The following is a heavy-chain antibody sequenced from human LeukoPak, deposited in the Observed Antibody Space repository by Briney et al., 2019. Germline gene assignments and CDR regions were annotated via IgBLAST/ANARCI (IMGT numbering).Heavy chain of an antibody. J-gene: IGHJ4*02. V-gene: IGHV3-74*01. D-gene: IGHD6-6*01. Sequence: GGSLRLSCTASGFSFSGHWMHWARQLPGKGLVWVSRISPTGSTTSYADSVKGRFTVSRDNAKNTLYLQVNNLRAEDTAVYYCARGPNSNWSGLDFWGQGTPLTVSS. CDR3: ARGPNSNWSGLDF. CDR2: ISPTGSTT. CDR1: GFSFSGHW.